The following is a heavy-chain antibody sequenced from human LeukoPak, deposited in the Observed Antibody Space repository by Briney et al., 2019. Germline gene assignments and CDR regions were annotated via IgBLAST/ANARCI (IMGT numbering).Heavy chain of an antibody. CDR3: ARRVGAYSHPYDY. V-gene: IGHV3-53*01. Sequence: GGSLRLSCTVSGFTVSSNSMSWVCQAPGKGLEWVSFIYSDNTHYSDSVKGRFTISRDNSKNTLYLQMNSLRAEDTAVYYCARRVGAYSHPYDYWGQGTLVAVSS. CDR1: GFTVSSNS. D-gene: IGHD4/OR15-4a*01. J-gene: IGHJ4*02. CDR2: IYSDNT.